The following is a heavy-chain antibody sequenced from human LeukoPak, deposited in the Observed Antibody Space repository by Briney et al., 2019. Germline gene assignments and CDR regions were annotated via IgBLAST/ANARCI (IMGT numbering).Heavy chain of an antibody. V-gene: IGHV4-59*08. CDR2: IYYSGST. CDR1: GGSISSYY. D-gene: IGHD2-15*01. CDR3: ARRPTHCSGGSCYYYYYMDV. Sequence: SETLSLTCTVSGGSISSYYWSWIRQPPGKGLEWIGYIYYSGSTNYNPSLKSRVTISVDTSKNQFSLKLSSVTAADTAVYYCARRPTHCSGGSCYYYYYMDVWGKGTTVTVSS. J-gene: IGHJ6*03.